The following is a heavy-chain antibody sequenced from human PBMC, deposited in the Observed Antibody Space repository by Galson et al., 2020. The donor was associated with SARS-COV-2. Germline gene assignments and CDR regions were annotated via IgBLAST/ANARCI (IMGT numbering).Heavy chain of an antibody. CDR1: GFTFSDYG. CDR2: LWYDGSYE. J-gene: IGHJ4*02. CDR3: AREIRGTPTSSASGSHSAMGDLDH. D-gene: IGHD3-10*01. Sequence: TGGSLRLSCAASGFTFSDYGMHWVRQAPGKGLAWVAVLWYDGSYEYHADSVKGRFTISRDNSKNTLYLQMNSLRAADTGIYYCAREIRGTPTSSASGSHSAMGDLDHWGQGTLVIVSS. V-gene: IGHV3-33*01.